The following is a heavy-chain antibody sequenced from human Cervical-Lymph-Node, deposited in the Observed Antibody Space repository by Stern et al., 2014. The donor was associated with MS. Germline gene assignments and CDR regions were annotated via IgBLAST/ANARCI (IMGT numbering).Heavy chain of an antibody. CDR2: ISYDGSNK. D-gene: IGHD3-3*01. CDR3: TKRESDLWSGGFDH. Sequence: VQLVESGGGVVQPGRSLRLFCAASGFTFSVYGMHWVRHAPCKGLEWVALISYDGSNKSYADSVKGRFTISRDNSKDTLYLQMNSLRSEDTAVYYCTKRESDLWSGGFDHWGQGTLVTVSS. V-gene: IGHV3-30*18. CDR1: GFTFSVYG. J-gene: IGHJ5*02.